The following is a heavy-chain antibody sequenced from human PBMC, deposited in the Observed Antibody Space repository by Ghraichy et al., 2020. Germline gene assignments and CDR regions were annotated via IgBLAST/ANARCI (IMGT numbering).Heavy chain of an antibody. V-gene: IGHV6-1*01. D-gene: IGHD3-22*01. J-gene: IGHJ4*02. Sequence: SQTLSLTCAISGDTVSSNSAAWNWIRQSPSRGLEWLGRTYYRSKWYNDYAVSVKSRITINPDTSKNQFSLQLNSVTPEDTAVYYCARSGHYYDNSDYYYPPWYFDSWGQGTLVTFSS. CDR2: TYYRSKWYN. CDR3: ARSGHYYDNSDYYYPPWYFDS. CDR1: GDTVSSNSAA.